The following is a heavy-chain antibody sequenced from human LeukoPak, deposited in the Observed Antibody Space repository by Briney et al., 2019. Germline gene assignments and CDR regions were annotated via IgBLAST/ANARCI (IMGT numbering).Heavy chain of an antibody. V-gene: IGHV3-23*01. J-gene: IGHJ4*02. CDR2: ITNSGGESGDIT. D-gene: IGHD1-7*01. CDR1: GFTFSSYA. Sequence: GGSLRLSCVASGFTFSSYAMSWVRQAPGKGLEWVSVITNSGGESGDITFYADSVKGRFTISRDKSKNTLFLQMNSLRADDTAVYYCAKRSQRWNYGKEFDYWGQGTLVTVSS. CDR3: AKRSQRWNYGKEFDY.